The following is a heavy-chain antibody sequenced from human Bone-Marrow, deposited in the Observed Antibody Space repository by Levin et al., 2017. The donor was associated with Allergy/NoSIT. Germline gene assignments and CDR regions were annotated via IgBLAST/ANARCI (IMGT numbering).Heavy chain of an antibody. Sequence: ASVKVSCKASGYTFTTYGLTWVRQAPGQGLEWMGWVSAYSGNTNYALNLQDRVTMTTDTATNTAYMELTSLRSDDTAIYYCARGDVPYYYYGMDVWGQGTTVVVS. V-gene: IGHV1-18*01. CDR2: VSAYSGNT. J-gene: IGHJ6*02. D-gene: IGHD6-6*01. CDR3: ARGDVPYYYYGMDV. CDR1: GYTFTTYG.